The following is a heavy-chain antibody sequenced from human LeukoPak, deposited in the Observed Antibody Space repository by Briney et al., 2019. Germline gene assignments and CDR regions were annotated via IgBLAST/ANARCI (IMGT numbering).Heavy chain of an antibody. Sequence: GGSLSFSWEAPGFTFISFWLSWYGKVPGKGREWVANIKQDGGEKYYVDSVKGRFTISRDNAKNSLYLQMNSLRAEDTAVYYSARDHGYDFWSGIYSRGSWFDPWGQGTLVTVSS. V-gene: IGHV3-7*01. J-gene: IGHJ5*02. CDR2: IKQDGGEK. CDR1: GFTFISFW. D-gene: IGHD3-3*01. CDR3: ARDHGYDFWSGIYSRGSWFDP.